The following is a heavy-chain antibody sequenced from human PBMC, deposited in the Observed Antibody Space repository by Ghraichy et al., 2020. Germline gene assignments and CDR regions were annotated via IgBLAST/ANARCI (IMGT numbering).Heavy chain of an antibody. V-gene: IGHV3-21*06. CDR3: AAAGVDH. CDR2: ISDTGVNI. Sequence: GESLNISCEASGFTLANFNFNWIRQASGKGLEWVSSISDTGVNIFYADSVKGRFIISRDNVNHSLYLQMYSLRAEETAVYYCAAAGVDHWGQGTLVTVSS. J-gene: IGHJ4*02. D-gene: IGHD6-13*01. CDR1: GFTLANFN.